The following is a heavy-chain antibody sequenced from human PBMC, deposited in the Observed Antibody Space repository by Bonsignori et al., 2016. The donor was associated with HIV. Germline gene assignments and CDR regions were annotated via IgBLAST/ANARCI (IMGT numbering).Heavy chain of an antibody. Sequence: WIRQPPGKGLEWIGEINHSGSTNYNPSLKSRVTISVDTSKNQFSLKLSSVTAADTAVYYCARAGDIVVVVAATVAFDIWGQGTMVTVSS. CDR3: ARAGDIVVVVAATVAFDI. J-gene: IGHJ3*02. D-gene: IGHD2-15*01. V-gene: IGHV4-34*01. CDR2: INHSGST.